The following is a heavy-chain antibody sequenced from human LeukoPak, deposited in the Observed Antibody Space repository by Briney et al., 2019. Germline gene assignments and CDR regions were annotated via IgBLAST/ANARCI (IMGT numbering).Heavy chain of an antibody. CDR1: GFTFSSFA. D-gene: IGHD3-10*01. Sequence: GGSLSLSCAASGFTFSSFAMHWVGQAPGKGLGGGAVISYDGSNKYYADSVKGRFTISRDNSKNTLYLQMNSLRAEDTAVYYCARGSAPVEFDFDYWGQGTLVTVSS. V-gene: IGHV3-30-3*01. CDR2: ISYDGSNK. CDR3: ARGSAPVEFDFDY. J-gene: IGHJ4*02.